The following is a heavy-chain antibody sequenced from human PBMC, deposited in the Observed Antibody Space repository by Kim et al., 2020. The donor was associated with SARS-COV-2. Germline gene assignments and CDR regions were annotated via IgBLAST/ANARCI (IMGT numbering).Heavy chain of an antibody. CDR1: GFIFSNNA. V-gene: IGHV3-23*01. Sequence: GGSLRLSCAASGFIFSNNALRWFRQGPGKGLEWVSDIRHAGGTYYADSVRGRFTVSRDNSRNTAYFQMNSLRADDTAVYYCAGRGYSSSWGLGALVTVSS. J-gene: IGHJ5*02. CDR3: AGRGYSSS. D-gene: IGHD1-1*01. CDR2: IRHAGGT.